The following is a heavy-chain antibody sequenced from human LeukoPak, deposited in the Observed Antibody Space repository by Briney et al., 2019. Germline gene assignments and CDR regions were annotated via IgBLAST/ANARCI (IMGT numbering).Heavy chain of an antibody. CDR3: ARGPRDLWLYYGIDV. CDR2: ICSKNYRGTA. J-gene: IGHJ6*01. V-gene: IGHV3-49*04. CDR1: VFIFRQQA. D-gene: IGHD3-10*01. Sequence: GRWLTHSLPASVFIFRQQAMNWVRQAPGKGGEGVAFICSKNYRGTAGYASSVRGRFPISRDDSKSIAYLQMNSLETEDTAVYYCARGPRDLWLYYGIDVGGEGTTVTVP.